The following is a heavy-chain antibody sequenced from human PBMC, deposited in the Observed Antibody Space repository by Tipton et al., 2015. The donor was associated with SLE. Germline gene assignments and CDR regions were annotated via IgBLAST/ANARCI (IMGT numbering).Heavy chain of an antibody. D-gene: IGHD3-3*01. Sequence: LRLSCTVSGGSISSYYWSWIRRPPGKGLEWIGYIFYSGSTNYNPSLKSRVTISVDTSKNQFSLKLSSVTAADTAVYYCARDPGRYDFGPYGMDVWGQGTTVIVSS. CDR1: GGSISSYY. CDR3: ARDPGRYDFGPYGMDV. V-gene: IGHV4-59*01. CDR2: IFYSGST. J-gene: IGHJ6*02.